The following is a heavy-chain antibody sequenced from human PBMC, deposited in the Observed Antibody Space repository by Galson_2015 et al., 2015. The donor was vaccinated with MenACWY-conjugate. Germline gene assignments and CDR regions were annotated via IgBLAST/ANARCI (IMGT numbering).Heavy chain of an antibody. Sequence: ALRLCCAAAGFTFSSYWMHWVRQAPGKGLVWVSRINSDGSSTSYADSVKGRFTISRDNAKNTLYLQMNSLRAEDTAVYYCARVERVSLDREQQLTYYFYGMDVWGQGTTVTVSS. CDR1: GFTFSSYW. D-gene: IGHD6-13*01. V-gene: IGHV3-74*01. J-gene: IGHJ6*02. CDR3: ARVERVSLDREQQLTYYFYGMDV. CDR2: INSDGSST.